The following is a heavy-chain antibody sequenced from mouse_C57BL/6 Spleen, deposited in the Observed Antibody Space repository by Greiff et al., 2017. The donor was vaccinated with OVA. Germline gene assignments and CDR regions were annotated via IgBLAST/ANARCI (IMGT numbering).Heavy chain of an antibody. Sequence: QVQLQQSGAELVKPGASVKISCKASGYAFSSYWMNWVKQRPGKGLEWIGQIYPGDGDTNYNGKFKGKATLTADKSSSTAYMQLISLTSEDSAVYFCARFTTVDYYAMDYWGQGTSVTVSS. J-gene: IGHJ4*01. CDR3: ARFTTVDYYAMDY. CDR1: GYAFSSYW. CDR2: IYPGDGDT. V-gene: IGHV1-80*01. D-gene: IGHD1-1*01.